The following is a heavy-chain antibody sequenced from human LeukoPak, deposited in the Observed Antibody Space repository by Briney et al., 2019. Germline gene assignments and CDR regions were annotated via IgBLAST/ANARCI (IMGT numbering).Heavy chain of an antibody. J-gene: IGHJ6*03. Sequence: PGRSLRLSCTASGFTFGDYAMSWFRQAPGKGLEWVGFIRSKAYGGTTEYAASVKGRFTISRDDSKSIAYLQMNSLKTEDTAVYYCTRDRYYDSSGYYRGYYYYYMDVWGEGTTVTVSS. V-gene: IGHV3-49*03. CDR2: IRSKAYGGTT. CDR1: GFTFGDYA. CDR3: TRDRYYDSSGYYRGYYYYYMDV. D-gene: IGHD3-22*01.